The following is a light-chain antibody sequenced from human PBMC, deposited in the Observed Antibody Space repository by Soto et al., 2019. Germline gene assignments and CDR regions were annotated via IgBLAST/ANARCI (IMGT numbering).Light chain of an antibody. CDR3: SSYTSRSTLDYV. Sequence: QSALTQPASVSGSPGQSITISCTGTSSDVGGYNYVSWYQQHPGKAPKLMIYEVSNRPSGVSNRFSGSKSGNTASLTISGLQDEDEADYYCSSYTSRSTLDYVVGSGTKLTV. CDR1: SSDVGGYNY. CDR2: EVS. J-gene: IGLJ1*01. V-gene: IGLV2-14*01.